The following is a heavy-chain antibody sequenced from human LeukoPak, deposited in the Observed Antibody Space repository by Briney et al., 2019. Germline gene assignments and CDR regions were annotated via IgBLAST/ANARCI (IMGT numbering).Heavy chain of an antibody. CDR1: GFTFSSYS. CDR3: ARGKSRGSHIDY. Sequence: GSLRLSCAASGFTFSSYSMNWVRQPPGKGLEWIGTIYYSGSTYYNPSLTSRVTISVDTSKNQFSLKLRSVTAADTAVYYCARGKSRGSHIDYWGQGTLVTVSS. CDR2: IYYSGST. V-gene: IGHV4-38-2*01. D-gene: IGHD1-26*01. J-gene: IGHJ4*02.